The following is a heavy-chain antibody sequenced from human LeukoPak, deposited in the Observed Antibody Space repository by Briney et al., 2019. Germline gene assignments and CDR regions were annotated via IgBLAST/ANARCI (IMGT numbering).Heavy chain of an antibody. J-gene: IGHJ3*02. D-gene: IGHD4-17*01. Sequence: PGGSLRLSCAASGFTFSSYAMSWVRQAPGKGLEWVSAISGSGGSTYYADSVKGRFTISRDNSKNTLYLQMNSLRAEDTAVYYCARDSGDLYDAFDIWGQGTMVTVSS. CDR1: GFTFSSYA. CDR2: ISGSGGST. V-gene: IGHV3-23*01. CDR3: ARDSGDLYDAFDI.